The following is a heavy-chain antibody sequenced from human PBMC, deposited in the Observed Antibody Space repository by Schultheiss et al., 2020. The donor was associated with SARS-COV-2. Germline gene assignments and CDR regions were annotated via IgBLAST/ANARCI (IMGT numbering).Heavy chain of an antibody. CDR3: TKGGAITIFGVVPNDYMDV. V-gene: IGHV3-21*04. D-gene: IGHD3-3*01. J-gene: IGHJ6*03. CDR1: GFTFKTYA. CDR2: ISSSSSYI. Sequence: GESLKISCAASGFTFKTYAMSWVRQAPGKGLEWVSSISSSSSYIYYADSVKGRFTISRDNAKNSLYLQMNSLRAEDTAIYYCTKGGAITIFGVVPNDYMDVWGKGTTVTVSS.